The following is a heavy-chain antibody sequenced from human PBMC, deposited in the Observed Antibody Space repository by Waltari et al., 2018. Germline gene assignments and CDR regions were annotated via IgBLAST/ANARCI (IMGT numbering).Heavy chain of an antibody. D-gene: IGHD6-19*01. CDR3: ARAPVAGSWYFDL. V-gene: IGHV3-23*01. Sequence: EVHLLESGGDLVQPGGSLRLSCAASGFTFNSYAMRWVRQAPGKGLEWVSTISGTGGITSYADSVEGRFTISRDNSKNTLYLQMNSLRAGDAAVYYCARAPVAGSWYFDLWGRGTLVTVSS. CDR2: ISGTGGIT. J-gene: IGHJ2*01. CDR1: GFTFNSYA.